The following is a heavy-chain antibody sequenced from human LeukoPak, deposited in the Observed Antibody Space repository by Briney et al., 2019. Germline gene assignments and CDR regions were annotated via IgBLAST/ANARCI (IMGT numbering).Heavy chain of an antibody. CDR1: GGSFSGYY. CDR3: ARPPHHRYSSLDH. Sequence: PSETLSLICAVYGGSFSGYYWSWIRQPPGKGLGWIGEINHSGSTNYNPSLKSRVTISVDTSKNQFSLKLSSVTAADTAVYYCARPPHHRYSSLDHWRQDTVLRVSS. V-gene: IGHV4-34*01. D-gene: IGHD6-19*01. J-gene: IGHJ1*01. CDR2: INHSGST.